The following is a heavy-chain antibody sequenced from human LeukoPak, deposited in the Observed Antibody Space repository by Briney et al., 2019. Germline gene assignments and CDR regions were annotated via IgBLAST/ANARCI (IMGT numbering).Heavy chain of an antibody. CDR3: ARDLRLRIAARPSWFDP. CDR2: LYYSGRT. Sequence: SETLSLTCTVSGGSISYYYWNWIRQPPGKGLEWIGYLYYSGRTNYNPSLKSRVTISVDTSRNQFSLKLSSVTAADTAVYYCARDLRLRIAARPSWFDPWGQGTLVTVSS. J-gene: IGHJ5*02. D-gene: IGHD6-6*01. V-gene: IGHV4-59*01. CDR1: GGSISYYY.